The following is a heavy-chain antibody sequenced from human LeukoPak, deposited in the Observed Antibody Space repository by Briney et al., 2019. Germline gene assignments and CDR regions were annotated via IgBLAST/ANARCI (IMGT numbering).Heavy chain of an antibody. D-gene: IGHD3-10*01. CDR2: ITSSSSYI. J-gene: IGHJ3*02. Sequence: GGSLRLSCAASGFTFSSYSMNWVRQAPGKGLEWVSSITSSSSYIYYADSVRGRFTISRDNAKNSLYLQMNELRPEDKALYYCAKGLLYASGTYYPAGDAFDIWGQGTLVTVSS. CDR3: AKGLLYASGTYYPAGDAFDI. V-gene: IGHV3-21*04. CDR1: GFTFSSYS.